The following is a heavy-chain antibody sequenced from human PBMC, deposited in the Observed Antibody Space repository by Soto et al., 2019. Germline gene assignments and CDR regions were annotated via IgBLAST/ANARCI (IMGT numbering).Heavy chain of an antibody. CDR1: GYTFTSYG. CDR3: ARDLYAFWSGFRPSYNWFDP. J-gene: IGHJ5*02. Sequence: ASVKVSCKASGYTFTSYGISWVRQAPGQGLEWMGWISAYNGNTNYAQKLQGRVTMTTDTSTSTAYMELRSLRSDDTAVYYCARDLYAFWSGFRPSYNWFDPWAQGTLVTVSS. D-gene: IGHD3-3*01. CDR2: ISAYNGNT. V-gene: IGHV1-18*04.